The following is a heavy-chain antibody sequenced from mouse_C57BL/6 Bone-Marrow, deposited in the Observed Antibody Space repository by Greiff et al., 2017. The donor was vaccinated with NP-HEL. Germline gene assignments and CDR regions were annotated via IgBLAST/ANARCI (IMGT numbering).Heavy chain of an antibody. CDR1: GFNIKDDY. CDR2: IDPENGDT. V-gene: IGHV14-4*01. Sequence: EVQLQESGAELVRPGASVKLSCTVSGFNIKDDYMHWVKQRPEQGLEWIGWIDPENGDTEYASKFQGKATITADPSSNTAYLPLSSLTYEDTAAYYCTAGGSSPYAMDYGGQGTSVTVSA. CDR3: TAGGSSPYAMDY. D-gene: IGHD1-1*01. J-gene: IGHJ4*01.